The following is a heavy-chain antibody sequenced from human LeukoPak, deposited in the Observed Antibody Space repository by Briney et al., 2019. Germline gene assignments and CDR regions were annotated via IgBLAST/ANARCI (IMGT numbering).Heavy chain of an antibody. CDR3: AKHTGPIYYYSGMDV. J-gene: IGHJ6*02. CDR2: LSYDGVNK. D-gene: IGHD5-18*01. Sequence: GRSLRLSCAASGFTFSTYAMHWVRRAPGRGLEWVSILSYDGVNKYYADSVKSRFTISRDNSKNTLYLQMNSLRAEDTAVYYCAKHTGPIYYYSGMDVWGQGTTVTVSS. V-gene: IGHV3-30*18. CDR1: GFTFSTYA.